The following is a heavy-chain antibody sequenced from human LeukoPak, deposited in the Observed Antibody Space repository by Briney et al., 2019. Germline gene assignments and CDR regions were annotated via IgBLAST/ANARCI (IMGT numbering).Heavy chain of an antibody. J-gene: IGHJ5*02. V-gene: IGHV1-69*17. CDR2: FGIA. D-gene: IGHD3-10*01. Sequence: FGIANYAQKFQARVTITADKSTSTAYMELSSLRSEDTAVYYCARDSGYGSGSYYSSGFDPWGQGTLVTVSS. CDR3: ARDSGYGSGSYYSSGFDP.